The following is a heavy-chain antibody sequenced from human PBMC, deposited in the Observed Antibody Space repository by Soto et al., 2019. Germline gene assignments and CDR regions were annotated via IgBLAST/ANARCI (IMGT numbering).Heavy chain of an antibody. V-gene: IGHV4-39*01. Sequence: SETLSLTCTVSDGSISRSTFYWGWIRQPPGKGLEWIGRVHYTGSTYYNPSLKSRVTMSVDSSKNHLSLKASSVTAADTAVYYCARHRYSGESRGYYGYWGQGGLVSVAS. J-gene: IGHJ4*02. CDR3: ARHRYSGESRGYYGY. D-gene: IGHD3-16*02. CDR2: VHYTGST. CDR1: DGSISRSTFY.